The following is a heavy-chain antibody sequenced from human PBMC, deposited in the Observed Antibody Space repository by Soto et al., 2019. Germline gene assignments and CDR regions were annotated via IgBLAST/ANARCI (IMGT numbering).Heavy chain of an antibody. CDR3: ARKSDSSPVPEADGV. D-gene: IGHD2-8*01. V-gene: IGHV3-53*02. Sequence: EVQLVETGGGLIQPGGSLRLSCAASGFSVGNNYMTWVRQSPGKGLEWVSLIYSNGDTDYADAVKDRFSISRDNFKNKLYLQMKNLRAEDTAVYHCARKSDSSPVPEADGVWGRGTLVTVSS. CDR2: IYSNGDT. J-gene: IGHJ4*02. CDR1: GFSVGNNY.